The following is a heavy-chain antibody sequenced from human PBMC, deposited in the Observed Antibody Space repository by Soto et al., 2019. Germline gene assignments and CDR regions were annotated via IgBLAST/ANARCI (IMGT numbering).Heavy chain of an antibody. J-gene: IGHJ6*02. Sequence: GGSLRLSCAASGFTFSSYAMSWVRQAPGKGLEWVSAISCSGGSTYYADSVKGRFTISRDNSKNTLYLQMNSLRAEDTAVYYCAMYSEVTPLYYDYDMDVWGQGTTDTFSS. CDR3: AMYSEVTPLYYDYDMDV. CDR1: GFTFSSYA. V-gene: IGHV3-23*01. CDR2: ISCSGGST. D-gene: IGHD5-18*01.